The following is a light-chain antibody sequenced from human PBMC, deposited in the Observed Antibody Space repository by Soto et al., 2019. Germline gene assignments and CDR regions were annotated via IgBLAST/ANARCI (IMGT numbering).Light chain of an antibody. CDR3: QERSNWPLLS. Sequence: ETVLTQSPATLSLSPWEIATLSCRASQSVGTSLAWYQQRPGQTPRLLIYDASNRATGIPARFSGSGSGTDFTLTISSLQPEDFAVYYCQERSNWPLLSFGGGTKVDNK. V-gene: IGKV3-11*01. CDR2: DAS. J-gene: IGKJ4*01. CDR1: QSVGTS.